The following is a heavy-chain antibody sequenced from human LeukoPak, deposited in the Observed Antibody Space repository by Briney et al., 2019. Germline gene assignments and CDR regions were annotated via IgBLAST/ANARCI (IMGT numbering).Heavy chain of an antibody. D-gene: IGHD3-10*01. J-gene: IGHJ6*03. V-gene: IGHV4-61*02. Sequence: PSETLSLTCTVSSDSINSGNYYWNWIRQPAGKGLEWIGRIYSSGSTNYNPSLKSRVTISLDTSKNQFSLKVGSVTAADTAVYYCARVTYYYYMDVWGKGTTVTVSS. CDR2: IYSSGST. CDR1: SDSINSGNYY. CDR3: ARVTYYYYMDV.